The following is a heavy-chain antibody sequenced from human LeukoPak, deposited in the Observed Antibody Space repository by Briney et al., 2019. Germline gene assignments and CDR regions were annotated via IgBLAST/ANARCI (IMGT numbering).Heavy chain of an antibody. D-gene: IGHD4-11*01. CDR1: GYTFTGYY. Sequence: ASVRVSCKASGYTFTGYYMHWVRQAPGQGLEGMGWINPHSGGTNYAQTSQGRVTMTRDTSISTAYMELSRLRSDDTAVYYCAILITATTEPFDYWGQGTLVTVSS. CDR3: AILITATTEPFDY. CDR2: INPHSGGT. V-gene: IGHV1-2*02. J-gene: IGHJ4*02.